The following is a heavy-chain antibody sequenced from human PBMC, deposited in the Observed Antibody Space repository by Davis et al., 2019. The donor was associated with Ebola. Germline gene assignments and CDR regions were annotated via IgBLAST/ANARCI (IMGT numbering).Heavy chain of an antibody. V-gene: IGHV4-34*01. CDR2: INHSGST. CDR1: GGSISSYY. J-gene: IGHJ5*02. Sequence: MPSETLSLTCTVSGGSISSYYWSWIRQPPGKGLEWIGEINHSGSTNYNPSLKSRVTISVDTSKNQFSLKLSSVTAADTAVYYCARVVYSSSWYQGFDPWGQGTLVTVSS. D-gene: IGHD6-13*01. CDR3: ARVVYSSSWYQGFDP.